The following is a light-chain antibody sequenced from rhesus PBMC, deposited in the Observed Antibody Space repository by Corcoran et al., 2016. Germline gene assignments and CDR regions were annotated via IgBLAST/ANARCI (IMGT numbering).Light chain of an antibody. CDR3: SSYAGNNIYV. CDR2: EVS. J-gene: IGLJ1*01. Sequence: QAALTQPRSVSGSPGQSVTIFCTGTSSDIGGYNYVSWYQQHPVTAPKRLISEVSKRPSGVSDRFSGSKSGNTASLTISGLQAEDEADYYCSSYAGNNIYVFGAGTRLTVL. CDR1: SSDIGGYNY. V-gene: IGLV2-32*02.